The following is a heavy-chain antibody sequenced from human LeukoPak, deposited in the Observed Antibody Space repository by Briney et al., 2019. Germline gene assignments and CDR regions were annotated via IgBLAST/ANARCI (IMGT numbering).Heavy chain of an antibody. CDR3: ARSSRFGETIIDY. Sequence: PGGSLRLSCAASGFTFSSYSMNWVRQAPGKGLEWVSYIFSSGNTIYYADSVKGRFTISRDNAKKSLDLQMNSLRAEDTAVYYCARSSRFGETIIDYWGQGTLVTVSS. CDR2: IFSSGNTI. D-gene: IGHD3-10*01. CDR1: GFTFSSYS. V-gene: IGHV3-48*01. J-gene: IGHJ4*02.